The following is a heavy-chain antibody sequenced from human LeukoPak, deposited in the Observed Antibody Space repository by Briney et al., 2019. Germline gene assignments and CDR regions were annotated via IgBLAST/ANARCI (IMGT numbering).Heavy chain of an antibody. CDR2: IKQDGSEK. D-gene: IGHD4-17*01. CDR1: GFTFRSYW. V-gene: IGHV3-7*01. J-gene: IGHJ4*02. Sequence: PGGSLRLSCAASGFTFRSYWMSWVRQARWKGLEWVANIKQDGSEKYYVDSVKGRFTISRDNTKNSLYLQMNSLRAEDTAVYYCARDDTVTTRVGFIDWGQGTLVTVSS. CDR3: ARDDTVTTRVGFID.